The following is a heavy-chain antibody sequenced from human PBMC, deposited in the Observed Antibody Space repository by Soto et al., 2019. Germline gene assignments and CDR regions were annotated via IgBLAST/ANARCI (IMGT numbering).Heavy chain of an antibody. CDR2: VSYDGSYK. Sequence: QVQLVESGGGVAQPGRSLRLSCAVSGFTFSDYGMHWVRQAPGKGPEWVAVVSYDGSYKYYADSVKGRFTVSRDLSGNTLFLQMNSLRLEDTAVYFCAKEMYPRTVLDSSSPWGDYWGQGTLVAVSS. D-gene: IGHD6-6*01. V-gene: IGHV3-30*18. CDR3: AKEMYPRTVLDSSSPWGDY. CDR1: GFTFSDYG. J-gene: IGHJ4*02.